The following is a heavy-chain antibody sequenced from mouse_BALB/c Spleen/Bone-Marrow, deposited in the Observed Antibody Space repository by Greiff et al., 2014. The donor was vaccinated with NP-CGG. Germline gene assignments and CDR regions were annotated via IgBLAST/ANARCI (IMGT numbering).Heavy chain of an antibody. CDR1: GYTFTGYT. Sequence: QVQLKESGAELARPGASVKMSCKASGYTFTGYTMHWVKQRPGQGLEWIGYINPSSGYTNYNQKFKDKATLTADKSSSTAYMQLSSLTSEDSAVYYCARGQAYWGQGTLVTVSA. V-gene: IGHV1-4*01. CDR2: INPSSGYT. CDR3: ARGQAY. D-gene: IGHD6-1*01. J-gene: IGHJ3*01.